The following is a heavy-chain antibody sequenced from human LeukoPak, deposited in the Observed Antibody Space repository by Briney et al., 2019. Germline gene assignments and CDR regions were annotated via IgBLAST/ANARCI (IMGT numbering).Heavy chain of an antibody. CDR2: IRYDGSNK. CDR1: GFTFSSYG. Sequence: PGGSLRLSCAASGFTFSSYGMHWVRQAPGKGLEWVAFIRYDGSNKYYADSVKGRFNISRDNSKNTLYLQMNSLRAEDTAVYYCAKVRAGYYDFWSGSLPGHDAFDIWGQGTMVTVSS. V-gene: IGHV3-30*02. J-gene: IGHJ3*02. CDR3: AKVRAGYYDFWSGSLPGHDAFDI. D-gene: IGHD3-3*01.